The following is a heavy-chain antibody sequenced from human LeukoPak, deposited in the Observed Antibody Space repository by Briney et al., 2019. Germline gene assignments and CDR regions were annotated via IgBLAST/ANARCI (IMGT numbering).Heavy chain of an antibody. Sequence: GGSLRLSCATSGFTFSSYWMNWVRQAPGKGLEWVSSISSSSSYIYYADSVKGRFTISRDNAKNSLYLQMNSLRAEDTAVYYCARGGSGYLDYWGQGTLVTVSS. CDR2: ISSSSSYI. CDR1: GFTFSSYW. V-gene: IGHV3-21*01. D-gene: IGHD2-15*01. CDR3: ARGGSGYLDY. J-gene: IGHJ4*02.